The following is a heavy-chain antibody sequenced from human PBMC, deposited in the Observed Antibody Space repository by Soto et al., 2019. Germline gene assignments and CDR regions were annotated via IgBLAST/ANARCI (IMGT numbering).Heavy chain of an antibody. J-gene: IGHJ4*02. V-gene: IGHV4-59*12. Sequence: SETLSLTCTVAGGSISDDYWSWIRQSPGKGLEWIGEINYSGSTNYSPSLKSRVTVSVDTSKNQFSLKLSSVTAADTAVYYCATRLRLGELSLPNWGQGTLVTVSS. D-gene: IGHD3-16*02. CDR1: GGSISDDY. CDR2: INYSGST. CDR3: ATRLRLGELSLPN.